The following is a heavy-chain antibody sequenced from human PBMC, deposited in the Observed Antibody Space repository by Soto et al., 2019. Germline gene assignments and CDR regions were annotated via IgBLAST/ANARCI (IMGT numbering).Heavy chain of an antibody. Sequence: SETLSLTCAVSGYSISSGYYWGWIRQPPGKGLEWIGSIYHSGSTYCNPSLKSRVTISVDTSKNQFSLKLSSVTAADTAVYYCARLTTRDLKRTYYFDYWGQGTLVTVSS. CDR3: ARLTTRDLKRTYYFDY. CDR2: IYHSGST. D-gene: IGHD7-27*01. CDR1: GYSISSGYY. V-gene: IGHV4-38-2*01. J-gene: IGHJ4*02.